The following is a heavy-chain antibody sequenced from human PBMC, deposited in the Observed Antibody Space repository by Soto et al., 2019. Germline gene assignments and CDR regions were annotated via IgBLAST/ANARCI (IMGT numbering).Heavy chain of an antibody. CDR1: GFTFSSYA. V-gene: IGHV3-23*01. Sequence: GGSLRLSCAASGFTFSSYAMSWVRQAPGKGLEWVSAISGSGGSTYYADSVKGRFTISRDNSKNTLYLQMNSLRAEDTAVYYWAKDQKQWLVRPYYFDYWGQGTLVTVSS. D-gene: IGHD6-19*01. CDR2: ISGSGGST. J-gene: IGHJ4*02. CDR3: AKDQKQWLVRPYYFDY.